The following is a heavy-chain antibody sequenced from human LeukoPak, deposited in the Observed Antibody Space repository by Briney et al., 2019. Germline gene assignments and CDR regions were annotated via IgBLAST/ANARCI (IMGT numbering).Heavy chain of an antibody. V-gene: IGHV3-7*01. D-gene: IGHD2-8*01. Sequence: GGSLRLSCAASGFTFSSYSMTWVRQAPGKGLEWVANIKEDGSEENYVDSVKGRFTISRDNARNSLYLQMNSLGDEDTAVYYCARGRMLASLGQGTLVTVSS. CDR3: ARGRMLAS. J-gene: IGHJ4*02. CDR1: GFTFSSYS. CDR2: IKEDGSEE.